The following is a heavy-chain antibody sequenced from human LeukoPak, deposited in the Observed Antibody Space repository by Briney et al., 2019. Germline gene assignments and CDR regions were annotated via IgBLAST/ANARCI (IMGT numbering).Heavy chain of an antibody. D-gene: IGHD1-26*01. CDR3: ARKMNIVGAQGWGYGLDV. J-gene: IGHJ6*02. CDR2: IKNDGSDK. Sequence: GGSLRLSCAASGFTFSTYWMSWVRQAPGKGLGWVAKIKNDGSDKKYVDSVKGRFTISRDNAKRSLYLQMNSLRAEDTAVYYCARKMNIVGAQGWGYGLDVWGHGTTVTVSS. CDR1: GFTFSTYW. V-gene: IGHV3-7*05.